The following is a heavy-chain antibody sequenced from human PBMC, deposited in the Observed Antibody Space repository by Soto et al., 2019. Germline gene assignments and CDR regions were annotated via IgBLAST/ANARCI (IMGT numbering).Heavy chain of an antibody. V-gene: IGHV4-34*01. D-gene: IGHD6-6*01. Sequence: ATRCLTAAVYGGYFRFYHSSLLRQPPGKGLKWIGEINHSGSTNYNPSLKSRVTISVDTSKNQFSLKLSSVTAADTAVYYCARDSSSANIDYWGQGTLVTDSS. CDR2: INHSGST. CDR3: ARDSSSANIDY. CDR1: GGYFRFYH. J-gene: IGHJ4*02.